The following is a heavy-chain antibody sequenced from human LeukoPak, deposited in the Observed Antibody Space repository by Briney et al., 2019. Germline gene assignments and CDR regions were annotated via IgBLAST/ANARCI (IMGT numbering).Heavy chain of an antibody. V-gene: IGHV1-69*13. CDR3: ARGALELRPRGYYYYMDV. Sequence: SVKVSCKASGYTFTSYAISWVRQAPGQGLEWMGGIIPIFGTANYAQKFQGRVTITADESTSTAYMELSSLRSEDTAVYYCARGALELRPRGYYYYMDVWGKGTTVTVSS. J-gene: IGHJ6*03. CDR1: GYTFTSYA. CDR2: IIPIFGTA. D-gene: IGHD1-7*01.